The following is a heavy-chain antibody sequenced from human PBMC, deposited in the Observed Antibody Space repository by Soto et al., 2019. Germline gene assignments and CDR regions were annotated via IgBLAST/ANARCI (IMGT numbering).Heavy chain of an antibody. CDR3: SIRWGTDPYYMDV. J-gene: IGHJ6*03. CDR2: ISGGVGRS. CDR1: GFTLRNFG. Sequence: EAQVLESGGGLVQPGGSLRLSCVASGFTLRNFGVSWVRQAPGKGLEWVSGISGGVGRSYYADSVKGRFAVSRDNSGNTLYMQLDSLRVEERATYHCSIRWGTDPYYMDVWGKGTTVTVSS. D-gene: IGHD3-16*01. V-gene: IGHV3-23*01.